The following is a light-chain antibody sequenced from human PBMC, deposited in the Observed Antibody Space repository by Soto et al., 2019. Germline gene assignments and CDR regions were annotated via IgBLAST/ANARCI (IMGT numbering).Light chain of an antibody. CDR2: STN. J-gene: IGLJ2*01. CDR1: SSNIGTNT. CDR3: ATWDDSLNGLL. V-gene: IGLV1-44*01. Sequence: QSVLTQPPSASGTPGQRVIISCSGSSSNIGTNTVNWYQQLPGTAPKLLIYSTNQRPSGVPDRFSGAKSGTSASLAISGLQSEDEADYSCATWDDSLNGLLFGGGTKLTVL.